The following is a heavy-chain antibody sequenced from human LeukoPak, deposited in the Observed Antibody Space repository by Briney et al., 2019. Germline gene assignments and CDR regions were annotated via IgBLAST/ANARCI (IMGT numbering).Heavy chain of an antibody. CDR3: ARAGIAAAGDWDYFDY. J-gene: IGHJ4*02. D-gene: IGHD6-13*01. CDR1: GGSVCSGSYY. Sequence: PSETLSLTCTVSGGSVCSGSYYWSWIRQPPGNGLEWIGYIYYSGSTNYNPSLKSRVTISVDTSKNQFSLKLSSVTAADTAVYYCARAGIAAAGDWDYFDYWGQGTLVTVSS. CDR2: IYYSGST. V-gene: IGHV4-61*01.